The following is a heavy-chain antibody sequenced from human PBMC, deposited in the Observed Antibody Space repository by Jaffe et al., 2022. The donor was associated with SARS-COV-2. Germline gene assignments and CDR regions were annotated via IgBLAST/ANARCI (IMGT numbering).Heavy chain of an antibody. V-gene: IGHV3-23*01. CDR3: AKDLRPDVYWGFDS. D-gene: IGHD7-27*01. CDR2: IMGTDGST. J-gene: IGHJ4*02. CDR1: GITFSGIT. Sequence: VHLLESGGDWVQPGGSLRLSCTVSGITFSGITMSWVRQAPGKGLEWVSSIMGTDGSTQYTDAVKGRFTVSKDSSKNALYLQMNSLRVEDTALYYCAKDLRPDVYWGFDSWGQGTLVTVSS.